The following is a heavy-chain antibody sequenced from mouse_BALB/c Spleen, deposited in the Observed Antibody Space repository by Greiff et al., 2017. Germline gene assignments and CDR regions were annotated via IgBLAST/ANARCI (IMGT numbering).Heavy chain of an antibody. D-gene: IGHD1-1*01. CDR1: GFNIKDYY. CDR2: IDPENGDT. J-gene: IGHJ3*01. CDR3: NSHYYGSSYVAY. V-gene: IGHV14-4*02. Sequence: EVQLQQSGAELVRSGASVKLSCTASGFNIKDYYMHWVKQRPEQGLEWIGWIDPENGDTEYAPKFQGKATMTADTSSNTAYLQLSSLTSEDTAVYYCNSHYYGSSYVAYWGQGTLVTVSA.